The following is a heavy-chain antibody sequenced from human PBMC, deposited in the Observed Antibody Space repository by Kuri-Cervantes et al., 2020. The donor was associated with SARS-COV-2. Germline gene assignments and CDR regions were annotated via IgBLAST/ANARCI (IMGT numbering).Heavy chain of an antibody. J-gene: IGHJ4*02. CDR1: GYTFTGYY. CDR3: ASARSLNWGSFDY. V-gene: IGHV1-24*01. D-gene: IGHD7-27*01. Sequence: ASVKVSCKASGYTFTGYYMHWVRQAPGQGLEWMGGFDPEDGETIYAQKFQGRVTMTEDTSTDTAYMELSRLRSDDTAVYYCASARSLNWGSFDYWGQGTLVTVSS. CDR2: FDPEDGET.